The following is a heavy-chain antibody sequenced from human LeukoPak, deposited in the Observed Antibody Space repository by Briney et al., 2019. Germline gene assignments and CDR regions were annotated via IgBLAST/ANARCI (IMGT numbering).Heavy chain of an antibody. Sequence: GGSLRLSCAASGSTFSTFAMIWVRQPPGKGLEWVSSIFPSGGEIHYADSVRGRFTISRDNSKSTLSLQMNSLRAEDTAIYYCATYRQVLLPFESWGQGTLVTVSS. V-gene: IGHV3-23*01. D-gene: IGHD2-8*02. CDR1: GSTFSTFA. J-gene: IGHJ4*02. CDR2: IFPSGGEI. CDR3: ATYRQVLLPFES.